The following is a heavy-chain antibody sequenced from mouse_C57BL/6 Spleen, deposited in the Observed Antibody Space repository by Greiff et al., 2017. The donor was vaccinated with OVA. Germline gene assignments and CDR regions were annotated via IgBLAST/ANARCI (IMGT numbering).Heavy chain of an antibody. Sequence: VQLQQPGAELVRPGSSVKLSCKASGYTFTSYWMDWVKQRPGQGLEWIGNIYPSDSETHYNQKFKDKATLTVDKSSSTAYMQLSSLTSEDSAVYYCAREDYYTLDYWGQGTTLTVSS. CDR1: GYTFTSYW. D-gene: IGHD2-12*01. V-gene: IGHV1-61*01. J-gene: IGHJ2*01. CDR2: IYPSDSET. CDR3: AREDYYTLDY.